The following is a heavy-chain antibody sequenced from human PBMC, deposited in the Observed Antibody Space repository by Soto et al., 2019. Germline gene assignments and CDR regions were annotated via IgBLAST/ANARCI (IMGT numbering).Heavy chain of an antibody. V-gene: IGHV3-30*18. CDR3: AKDSGYSGYDVYDYYYGMDV. CDR2: TSYDGSNK. CDR1: GFTFSLYG. D-gene: IGHD5-12*01. Sequence: QLVESGGGVVQPGRSLRLSCAASGFTFSLYGMHWVRQAPGKGLEWVAVTSYDGSNKYYADSVKGRFTISRDNSKNPLYLQMISLRAEDTAVYYCAKDSGYSGYDVYDYYYGMDVWGQGTTVTVSS. J-gene: IGHJ6*02.